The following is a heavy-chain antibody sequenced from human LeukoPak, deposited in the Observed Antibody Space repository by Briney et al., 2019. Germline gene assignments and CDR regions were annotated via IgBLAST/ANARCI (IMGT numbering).Heavy chain of an antibody. D-gene: IGHD3-3*01. CDR3: ARVNSRYYDFWSGYPSYGMDV. CDR2: IKQDGSEK. CDR1: GFTFSLYW. Sequence: PGGSLRLSCAASGFTFSLYWMNWVRRAPGKGLEWVANIKQDGSEKYYVDSVKGRFTISRDNAKNSLYLQMNSLRAEDTAVYYCARVNSRYYDFWSGYPSYGMDVWGQGTTVTVSS. J-gene: IGHJ6*02. V-gene: IGHV3-7*01.